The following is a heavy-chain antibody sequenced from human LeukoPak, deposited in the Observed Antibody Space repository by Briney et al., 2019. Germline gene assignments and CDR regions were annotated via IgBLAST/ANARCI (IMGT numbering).Heavy chain of an antibody. CDR2: FDPEDGET. CDR1: GYTLTELS. D-gene: IGHD3-22*01. Sequence: ASVKVSCKVSGYTLTELSMHWVRQAPGKGLEWMGGFDPEDGETIYAQKFQGRVTMTEGTSTDTAYMELSSLRSEDTAVYYCATGAIGYYDSSGYYLAGNWFDPWGQGTLVTVSS. J-gene: IGHJ5*02. V-gene: IGHV1-24*01. CDR3: ATGAIGYYDSSGYYLAGNWFDP.